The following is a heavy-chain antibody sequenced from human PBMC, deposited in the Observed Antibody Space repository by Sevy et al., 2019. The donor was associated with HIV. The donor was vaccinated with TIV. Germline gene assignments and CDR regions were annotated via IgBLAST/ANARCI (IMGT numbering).Heavy chain of an antibody. CDR3: ARDPLDPPGYGSGSYYPDDY. Sequence: GGSLRLSCAASGFTFSSYAMHWVRQAPGKGLEWVAVISYDGSNKYYADSVKGRFTISRDNSKNTLYLQMNSLRAEDTAVYYCARDPLDPPGYGSGSYYPDDYWGQGTLVTVSS. J-gene: IGHJ4*02. CDR2: ISYDGSNK. CDR1: GFTFSSYA. V-gene: IGHV3-30-3*01. D-gene: IGHD3-10*01.